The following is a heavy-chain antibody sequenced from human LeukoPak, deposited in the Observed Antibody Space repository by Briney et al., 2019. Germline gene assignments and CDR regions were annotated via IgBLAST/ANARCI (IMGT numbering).Heavy chain of an antibody. CDR2: LWYDGTRK. CDR1: GFSLNSYG. J-gene: IGHJ5*02. CDR3: ARDYDTSGHYGWFDP. Sequence: PGRSLRLSCATSGFSLNSYGMHWVRQAPGKGLEWVAVLWYDGTRKYYADSVRGRFAISRDTSKNTLYLQMNSVRAEDTAVYYCARDYDTSGHYGWFDPWGQGTLVTVSS. D-gene: IGHD3-22*01. V-gene: IGHV3-33*01.